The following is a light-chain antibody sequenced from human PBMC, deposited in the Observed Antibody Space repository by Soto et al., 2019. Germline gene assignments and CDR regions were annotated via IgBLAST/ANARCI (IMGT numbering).Light chain of an antibody. CDR1: QSVRSGH. CDR2: DAS. CDR3: HQYGRSASSIT. V-gene: IGKV3-20*01. Sequence: ESVLTQSPGTLSLSPGDRATLSCRASQSVRSGHLAWYQQKPGQAPRLVIYDASTRATGIPDRFRGGGSGTDFTLTISRVEPEDFAVYYCHQYGRSASSITFGPGTKVEIK. J-gene: IGKJ3*01.